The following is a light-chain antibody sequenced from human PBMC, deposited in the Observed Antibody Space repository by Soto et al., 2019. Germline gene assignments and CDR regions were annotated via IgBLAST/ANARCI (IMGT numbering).Light chain of an antibody. J-gene: IGKJ1*01. V-gene: IGKV3-20*01. CDR1: QSVSSSY. Sequence: EIVLTQSPGTLSLSPGERATLSCRASQSVSSSYLAWYQQQPGQAPRLLIYGACSRATGIPDRFSGSGSGIDFTLTSSSLEPEDFAVYYCQQYGSSRTFGQGTKVEIK. CDR3: QQYGSSRT. CDR2: GAC.